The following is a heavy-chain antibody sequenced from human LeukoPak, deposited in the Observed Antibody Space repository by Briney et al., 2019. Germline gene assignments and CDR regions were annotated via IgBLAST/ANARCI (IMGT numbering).Heavy chain of an antibody. CDR3: RRGSGVADS. Sequence: GGSLRLSCAASGFTFTSSWMRCVRQVPGEWLVWVARINGDGSSTTYAHFVKARFTITRDNAKNPLHLQMNSLRAEDSAVYYCRRGSGVADSWGQGTLVSASS. J-gene: IGHJ5*01. D-gene: IGHD7-27*01. V-gene: IGHV3-74*01. CDR2: INGDGSST. CDR1: GFTFTSSW.